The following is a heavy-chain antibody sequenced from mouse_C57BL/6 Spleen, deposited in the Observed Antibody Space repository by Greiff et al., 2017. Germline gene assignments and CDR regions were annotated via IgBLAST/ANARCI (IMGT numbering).Heavy chain of an antibody. CDR1: GYAFSSYW. CDR2: IYPGDGDT. V-gene: IGHV1-80*01. CDR3: ARGDYSNYFDD. D-gene: IGHD2-5*01. J-gene: IGHJ2*01. Sequence: QVQLQQPGAELVKPGASVKISCKASGYAFSSYWMNWVKQRPGKGLEWIGQIYPGDGDTNYNGKFKGKATLTADKSSSTAYMQLSSLTSEDSAVYFCARGDYSNYFDDWGQGTTLTVSS.